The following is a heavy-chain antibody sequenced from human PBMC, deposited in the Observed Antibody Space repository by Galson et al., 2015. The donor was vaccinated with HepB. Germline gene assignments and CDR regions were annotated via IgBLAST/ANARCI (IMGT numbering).Heavy chain of an antibody. V-gene: IGHV3-23*01. CDR1: GFTFSNYA. Sequence: SLRLSCAASGFTFSNYAITWVRQAPGQGLEWVSAISESGDSTYYADSVRGRFTISRDNSKNTLYLQMNGLTADDTAVYFCAKDAAPGSGSRYFDDWGQGTLVTVSS. CDR3: AKDAAPGSGSRYFDD. D-gene: IGHD6-19*01. J-gene: IGHJ4*02. CDR2: ISESGDST.